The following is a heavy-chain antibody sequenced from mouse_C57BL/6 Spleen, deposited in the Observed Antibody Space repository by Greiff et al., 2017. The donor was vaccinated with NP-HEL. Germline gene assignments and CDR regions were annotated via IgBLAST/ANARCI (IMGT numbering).Heavy chain of an antibody. CDR1: GYAFSSSW. Sequence: VKLMESGPELVKPGASVKISCKASGYAFSSSWMNWVKQRPGKGLEWIGRIYPGDGDTNYNGKFKGKATLTADKSSSTAYMQLSSLTSEDSAVYFCARFPITTEAMDYWGQGTSVTVSS. D-gene: IGHD1-1*01. CDR3: ARFPITTEAMDY. V-gene: IGHV1-82*01. J-gene: IGHJ4*01. CDR2: IYPGDGDT.